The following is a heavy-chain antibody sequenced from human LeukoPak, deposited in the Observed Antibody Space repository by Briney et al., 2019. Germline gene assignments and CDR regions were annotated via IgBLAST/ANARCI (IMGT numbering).Heavy chain of an antibody. CDR3: ARGGFGELRYFDY. CDR2: IYYSGST. D-gene: IGHD3-10*01. CDR1: GGSISSYY. J-gene: IGHJ4*02. Sequence: PSETLSLTCTVSGGSISSYYWSWIRQPPGKGLEWIGYIYYSGSTNYNPSLKSRVTISVDTSKNQFSLKLSSVTAADTAVYYCARGGFGELRYFDYWGQGTLSPSPQ. V-gene: IGHV4-59*01.